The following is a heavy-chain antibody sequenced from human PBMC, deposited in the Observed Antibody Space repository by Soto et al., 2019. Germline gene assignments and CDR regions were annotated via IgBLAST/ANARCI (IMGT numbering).Heavy chain of an antibody. J-gene: IGHJ6*02. CDR3: ARRNRIAVAGTTTGYYGMDV. CDR2: IFPGDSDT. D-gene: IGHD6-19*01. Sequence: PGESLKISCKGSGYSFSSYWIGWVRQMPGKGLECLGIIFPGDSDTRYSPSFQGQVTISADKSISTAYLQWSSLKASDTAMYYCARRNRIAVAGTTTGYYGMDVWGQGTTVTVSS. V-gene: IGHV5-51*01. CDR1: GYSFSSYW.